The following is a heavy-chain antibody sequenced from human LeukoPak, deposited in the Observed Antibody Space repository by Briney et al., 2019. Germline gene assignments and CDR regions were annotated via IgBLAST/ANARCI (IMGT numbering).Heavy chain of an antibody. J-gene: IGHJ4*02. Sequence: GRSLRLSCAASGFTFSSYGMHWVRQAPGKGLEWVAFIRYDGSNKYYADSVKGRFTISRDNSKNTLYLQVNSLRAEDTAVYYCAKIYDILPWCPEWWGQGTLVTVSS. CDR1: GFTFSSYG. CDR2: IRYDGSNK. CDR3: AKIYDILPWCPEW. D-gene: IGHD3-9*01. V-gene: IGHV3-30*02.